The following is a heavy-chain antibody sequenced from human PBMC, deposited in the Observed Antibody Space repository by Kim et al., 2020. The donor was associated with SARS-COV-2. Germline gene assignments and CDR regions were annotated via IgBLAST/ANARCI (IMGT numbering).Heavy chain of an antibody. Sequence: SVKVSCKASGGTFSSYAISWVRQAPGQGLEWMGGIIPIFGTANYAQKFQGRVTITADESTSTAYMELSSLRSEDTAVYYCARSSKGGVYSSSLFDYWGQGTLVTVSS. V-gene: IGHV1-69*13. CDR1: GGTFSSYA. D-gene: IGHD6-13*01. J-gene: IGHJ4*02. CDR2: IIPIFGTA. CDR3: ARSSKGGVYSSSLFDY.